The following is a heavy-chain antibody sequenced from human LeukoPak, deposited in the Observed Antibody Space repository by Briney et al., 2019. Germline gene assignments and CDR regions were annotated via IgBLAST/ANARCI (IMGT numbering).Heavy chain of an antibody. CDR3: ARVVGATTVC. CDR1: GFTFSSYS. J-gene: IGHJ4*02. V-gene: IGHV3-21*01. Sequence: GGSLRLSCAASGFTFSSYSMNWVRQAPGKGLEGVSSISSSSRYIYYADSVKGRFTISRDNAKNSLYLQMNSLRAEDTAVYYCARVVGATTVCWGQGTLVTVSS. CDR2: ISSSSRYI. D-gene: IGHD1-26*01.